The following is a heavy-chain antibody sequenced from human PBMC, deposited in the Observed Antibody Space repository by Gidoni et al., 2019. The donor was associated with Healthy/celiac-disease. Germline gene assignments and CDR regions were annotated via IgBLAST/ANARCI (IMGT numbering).Heavy chain of an antibody. CDR3: ARGRAIAARPTTFDY. V-gene: IGHV4-34*01. Sequence: QVQLQQWGAGLLKPSETLSLPCAVYGWSFSGYYWSWIRQPPGQGLELIGEINHSGSTNYNPSLKSRVTISVDTSKNQFSLKLSSVTAADTAVYYCARGRAIAARPTTFDYWGQGTLVTVSS. CDR2: INHSGST. J-gene: IGHJ4*02. CDR1: GWSFSGYY. D-gene: IGHD6-6*01.